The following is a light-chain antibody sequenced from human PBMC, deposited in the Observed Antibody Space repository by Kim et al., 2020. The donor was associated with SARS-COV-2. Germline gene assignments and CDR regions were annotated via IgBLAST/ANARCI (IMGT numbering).Light chain of an antibody. J-gene: IGKJ2*01. Sequence: SASVGYRVTITCRASQRVSSYFNWYQQKPGKAPNLLIYDASSVQSGDPSRFSGSVSGTEFTLTISSLQPEDFETYYCQQSYNTPYTCAQGKKLEI. CDR1: QRVSSY. CDR3: QQSYNTPYT. V-gene: IGKV1-39*01. CDR2: DAS.